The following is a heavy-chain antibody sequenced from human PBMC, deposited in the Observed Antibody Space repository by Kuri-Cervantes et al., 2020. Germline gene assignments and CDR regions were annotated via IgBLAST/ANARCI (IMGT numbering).Heavy chain of an antibody. CDR1: GGSISSSY. D-gene: IGHD3-22*01. J-gene: IGHJ1*01. CDR2: IYNSGST. CDR3: ASGGPMIVVVITTEYFQH. Sequence: LRLSCTVSGGSISSSYWSWIRQPPGKGLEWIGYIYNSGSTNYNPSLKSRVTISVDTSKNQFSLKLSSVTAADTAVYYCASGGPMIVVVITTEYFQHWGQGTLVTVSS. V-gene: IGHV4-59*01.